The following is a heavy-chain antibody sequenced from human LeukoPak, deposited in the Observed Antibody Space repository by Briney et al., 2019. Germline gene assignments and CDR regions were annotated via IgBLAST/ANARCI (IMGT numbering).Heavy chain of an antibody. Sequence: PGGSLRLSCAASGFTFSNYAMSWFRQALGQGLEWVSTISYTGGTTYYTDSVRGRFTISRDNSDNNLYLQMHSLRAEDTAVYYCTKPGTSSGYYYPAYFDSWGQGTLVTVSS. D-gene: IGHD3-22*01. CDR1: GFTFSNYA. CDR3: TKPGTSSGYYYPAYFDS. J-gene: IGHJ4*02. CDR2: ISYTGGTT. V-gene: IGHV3-23*01.